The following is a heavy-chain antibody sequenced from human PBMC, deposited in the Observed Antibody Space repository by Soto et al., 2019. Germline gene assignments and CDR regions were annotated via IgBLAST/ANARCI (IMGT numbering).Heavy chain of an antibody. CDR1: GGTFSSYT. J-gene: IGHJ4*02. Sequence: QVQLVQSGAEVKKPGSSVKVSCKASGGTFSSYTISWVRQAPGQGLEWMGRIIPILGIANYAQKFQGRVTITADKSTSTAYMELSSLRSEDTAVYYCARSSGCCSGGSCYAFDYWGQGTLVTVSS. CDR3: ARSSGCCSGGSCYAFDY. V-gene: IGHV1-69*02. D-gene: IGHD2-15*01. CDR2: IIPILGIA.